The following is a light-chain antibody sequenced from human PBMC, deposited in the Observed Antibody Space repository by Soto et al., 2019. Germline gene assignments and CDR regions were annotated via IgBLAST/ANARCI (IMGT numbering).Light chain of an antibody. J-gene: IGKJ1*01. CDR2: GAS. CDR1: QSISGY. CDR3: QQTYTFPWT. V-gene: IGKV1-39*01. Sequence: DIQMTQSPSSLSASVGDRVTITCRASQSISGYLNWYQQKPGKAPKLLISGASTLQSGVPSRFSGRGSGTDFTLAIRGLQPEDSATYYCQQTYTFPWTFGQGTKVDI.